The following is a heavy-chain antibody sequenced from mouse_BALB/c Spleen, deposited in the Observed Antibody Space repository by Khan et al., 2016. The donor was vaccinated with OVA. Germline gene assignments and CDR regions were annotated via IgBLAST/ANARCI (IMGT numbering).Heavy chain of an antibody. Sequence: QVQLQQSGPGLVQPSQSLSITCTVSGFSLSSYGVHWVRQSPGKGLEWLGVIWSGGSTDFNTAFISRLSISKDNSKSQVFFKMNNLQINDSVIYYCARGGLPFAYWGQGTLVTVSA. CDR2: IWSGGST. V-gene: IGHV2-2*02. CDR1: GFSLSSYG. J-gene: IGHJ3*01. D-gene: IGHD2-13*01. CDR3: ARGGLPFAY.